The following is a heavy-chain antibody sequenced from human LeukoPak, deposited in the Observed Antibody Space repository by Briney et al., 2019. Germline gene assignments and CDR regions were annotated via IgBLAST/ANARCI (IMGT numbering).Heavy chain of an antibody. J-gene: IGHJ4*02. Sequence: GESLRLSCAASGFTFSSYSMNWVRQAPGKGLEWVSSISSSSSYIYYADSVKGRFTISRDNAKNSLYLQMNSLRAEDTAVYYCAKLLAAGYYFDYWGQGTLVTVSS. D-gene: IGHD6-13*01. V-gene: IGHV3-21*01. CDR3: AKLLAAGYYFDY. CDR2: ISSSSSYI. CDR1: GFTFSSYS.